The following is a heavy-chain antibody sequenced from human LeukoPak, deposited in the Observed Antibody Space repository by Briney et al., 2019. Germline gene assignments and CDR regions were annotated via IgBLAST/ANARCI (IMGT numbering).Heavy chain of an antibody. Sequence: GESLRLSCAASGFTFITYSMTWVRQGPGKGLEWVSSIYPNGGSTFYADSVKGRFTISRDNSKNTLYLQMSSLRTEDTAIYYCTKDVVPDSGWDLDYWGQGTLVTVSS. CDR1: GFTFITYS. D-gene: IGHD6-19*01. V-gene: IGHV3-23*01. CDR3: TKDVVPDSGWDLDY. J-gene: IGHJ4*02. CDR2: IYPNGGST.